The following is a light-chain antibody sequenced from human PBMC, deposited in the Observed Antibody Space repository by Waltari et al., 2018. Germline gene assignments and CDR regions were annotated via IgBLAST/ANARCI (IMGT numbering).Light chain of an antibody. V-gene: IGLV2-14*01. CDR1: SSDVGGYNF. J-gene: IGLJ2*01. CDR2: EVN. CDR3: SSYTRHETGI. Sequence: QSALTQPASVSGSPGQSITISCTGTSSDVGGYNFVSWYQQHPGKVPKPLIYEVNNRPSGVSNRFSGSKSGNTASLTIAGLQAEDEADYYCSSYTRHETGIFGGGTKLTVL.